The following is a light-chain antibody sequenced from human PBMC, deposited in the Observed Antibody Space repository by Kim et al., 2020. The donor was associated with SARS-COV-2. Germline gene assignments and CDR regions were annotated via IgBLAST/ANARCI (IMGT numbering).Light chain of an antibody. CDR1: GLRSDY. J-gene: IGLJ2*01. CDR3: NSRDSSGNHLYVV. V-gene: IGLV3-19*01. CDR2: GKN. Sequence: GPTVRITCQGDGLRSDYASWYQQRPGQAHVLVIYGKNNRPSGIPDRFSGSSSGNTASLTITGAQAEDEADYYCNSRDSSGNHLYVVFGGGTKLTVL.